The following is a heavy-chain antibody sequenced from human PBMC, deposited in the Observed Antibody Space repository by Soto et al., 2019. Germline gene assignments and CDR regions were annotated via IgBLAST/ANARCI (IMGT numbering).Heavy chain of an antibody. CDR3: ARFYYDSSGYLPSPYYYYYGMDV. CDR2: IKQDGSEK. CDR1: GFTFSSCA. D-gene: IGHD3-22*01. Sequence: GGSLRLSCAASGFTFSSCAMSWVRQAPGKGLEWVANIKQDGSEKYYVDSVKGRFTISRDNAKNSLYLQMNSLRAEDTAVYYCARFYYDSSGYLPSPYYYYYGMDVWGQGTTVTVSS. J-gene: IGHJ6*02. V-gene: IGHV3-7*04.